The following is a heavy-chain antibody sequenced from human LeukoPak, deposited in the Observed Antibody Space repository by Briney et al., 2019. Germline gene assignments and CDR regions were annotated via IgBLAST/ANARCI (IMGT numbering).Heavy chain of an antibody. CDR3: ATSGYYRGWFDS. CDR2: TYYRSKWYN. CDR1: GESVSSNSAT. Sequence: SQTLSLTCAISGESVSSNSATWNWIRQSPSRGLEWLGRTYYRSKWYNDYAESVRSRIVINPDTSKNQFSLQLNSVTPEDTAVYYCATSGYYRGWFDSWGQGTLVSVSS. V-gene: IGHV6-1*01. J-gene: IGHJ5*01. D-gene: IGHD3-22*01.